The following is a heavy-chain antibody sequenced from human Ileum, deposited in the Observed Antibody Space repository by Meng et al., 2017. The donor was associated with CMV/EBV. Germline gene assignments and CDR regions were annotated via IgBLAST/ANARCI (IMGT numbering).Heavy chain of an antibody. Sequence: ESLKISCAVYGGSFSGYYWSWIRQPPGKGLEWIGEINHSGSTNYNPSLKSRVTISVDTSKNQFSLKLSSVTAADTAVYYCARGRFPSYWVQGTLVTVSS. CDR2: INHSGST. J-gene: IGHJ4*02. CDR3: ARGRFPSY. V-gene: IGHV4-34*01. CDR1: GGSFSGYY.